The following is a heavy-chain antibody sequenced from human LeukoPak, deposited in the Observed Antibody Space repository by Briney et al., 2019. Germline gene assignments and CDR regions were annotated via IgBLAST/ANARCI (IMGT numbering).Heavy chain of an antibody. Sequence: PSXTLXLTCTVSGGSISSYYWSWIRQPPGKGLEWIGYIYYSGSTNYNPSLKSRVTISVDMSKNQFSLKLTSVTAADTAVYYCARDDSNYYDSSGFDYWGQGTLVTVSS. V-gene: IGHV4-59*01. CDR2: IYYSGST. J-gene: IGHJ4*02. CDR3: ARDDSNYYDSSGFDY. CDR1: GGSISSYY. D-gene: IGHD3-22*01.